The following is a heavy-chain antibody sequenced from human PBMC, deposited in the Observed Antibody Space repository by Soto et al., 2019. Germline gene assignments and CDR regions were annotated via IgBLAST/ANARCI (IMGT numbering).Heavy chain of an antibody. CDR1: SVSNAW. CDR2: IKSKTDGGTT. J-gene: IGHJ4*02. D-gene: IGHD5-12*01. Sequence: SVSNAWINWVRQAPGKGLEWVGRIKSKTDGGTTDYAAPVKGRFTISRDDSKNTLYLQMNSLKTEDTAVYYCTTRDGYNLYYFDYWGQGTLVTVSS. V-gene: IGHV3-15*07. CDR3: TTRDGYNLYYFDY.